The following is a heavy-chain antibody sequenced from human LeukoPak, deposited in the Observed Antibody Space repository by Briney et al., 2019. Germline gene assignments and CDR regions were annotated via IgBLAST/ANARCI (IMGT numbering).Heavy chain of an antibody. J-gene: IGHJ4*02. CDR3: ASLVGATGMGDY. D-gene: IGHD1-26*01. V-gene: IGHV3-53*01. CDR2: IYSGGIT. Sequence: GGSLRLSSAASGFTVSDNYMSWVRQAPGEGLEWVSVIYSGGITYYADSVKGRFTISRDNSKNTLYLQMNSLRAEDTAVYYCASLVGATGMGDYWGQGTLVTVSS. CDR1: GFTVSDNY.